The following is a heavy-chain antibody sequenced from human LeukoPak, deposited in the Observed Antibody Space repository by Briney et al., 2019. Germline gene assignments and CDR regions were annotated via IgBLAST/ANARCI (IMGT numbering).Heavy chain of an antibody. D-gene: IGHD1-26*01. J-gene: IGHJ4*02. Sequence: SETLSLTCTVSGGSISSSSYYWGWIRQPPGKGLEWIGSIYYSGSTYYNPSLKSRVTISVDTSKNQFSLKLSSVTAADTAVYYCARGPQKWELLLAFDYWGQGTLVTVSS. V-gene: IGHV4-39*07. CDR1: GGSISSSSYY. CDR3: ARGPQKWELLLAFDY. CDR2: IYYSGST.